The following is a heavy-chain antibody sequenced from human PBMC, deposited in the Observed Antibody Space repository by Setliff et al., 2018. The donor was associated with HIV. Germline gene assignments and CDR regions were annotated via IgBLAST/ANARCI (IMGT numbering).Heavy chain of an antibody. CDR1: GGPFSNYG. CDR3: ARDFGGYCSSTSCPGLFDP. D-gene: IGHD2-2*01. Sequence: GASVKVSCKASGGPFSNYGMSGVRQAPGQGLEWMGGIIPISGTANCAQKFQGRVTHSTDESTSTAYMELSGLRSEDTAVYYCARDFGGYCSSTSCPGLFDPWGQGTLVTVSS. V-gene: IGHV1-69*05. J-gene: IGHJ5*02. CDR2: IIPISGTA.